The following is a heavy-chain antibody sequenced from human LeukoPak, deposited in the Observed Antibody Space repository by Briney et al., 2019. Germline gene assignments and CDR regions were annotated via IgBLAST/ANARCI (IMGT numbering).Heavy chain of an antibody. V-gene: IGHV1-69*06. CDR3: ATERSGRGVVVVAATYYYYGMDV. D-gene: IGHD2-15*01. Sequence: SVKVSCKASGGTFSSYAISWVRQAPGQGLEWMGGIIPIFGTANYAQKFQGRVTITADKSTSTAYMELSSLRSEDTAVYYCATERSGRGVVVVAATYYYYGMDVWGKGTTVTVSS. CDR1: GGTFSSYA. CDR2: IIPIFGTA. J-gene: IGHJ6*04.